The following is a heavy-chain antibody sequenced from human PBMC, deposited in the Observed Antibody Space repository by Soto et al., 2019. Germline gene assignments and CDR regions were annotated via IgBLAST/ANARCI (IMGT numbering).Heavy chain of an antibody. CDR1: GFNLSHPW. CDR2: IKSETDGGTA. V-gene: IGHV3-15*01. D-gene: IGHD3-9*01. CDR3: TTGIYYDLLTGYHDVAY. Sequence: EVQLVQSGGGLVKPGGSLRLSCAASGFNLSHPWLTWVRQAAGKGLEWVGGIKSETDGGTADYAAPVKGRITISRDDSKHTVYLQMNSLKTEDTAVYYCTTGIYYDLLTGYHDVAYWGQGSLVTVSS. J-gene: IGHJ4*02.